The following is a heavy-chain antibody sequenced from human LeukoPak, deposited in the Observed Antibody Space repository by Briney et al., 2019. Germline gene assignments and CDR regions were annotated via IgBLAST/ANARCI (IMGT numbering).Heavy chain of an antibody. CDR1: GYTFTSYY. D-gene: IGHD2-2*01. Sequence: GASVKVSCKASGYTFTSYYMHWVRQAPGQGLEWMGIINPSGGSTSYAQKFRGRVTMTRDTSTSTVYMELSSLRSEDTAVYYCARDSTRDYFDYWGQGTLVTVSS. J-gene: IGHJ4*02. CDR3: ARDSTRDYFDY. CDR2: INPSGGST. V-gene: IGHV1-46*01.